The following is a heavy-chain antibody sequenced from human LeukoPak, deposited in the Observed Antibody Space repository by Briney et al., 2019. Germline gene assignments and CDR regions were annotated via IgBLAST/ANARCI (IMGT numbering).Heavy chain of an antibody. CDR2: ISYDGSNK. J-gene: IGHJ4*02. V-gene: IGHV3-30-3*01. CDR3: ARDAYSYGFIPDY. Sequence: GGSLRLSCAASGFTFSSYAMHWVRQAPGKGLEWVAVISYDGSNKYYADSVKGRFTISRDNSKNTLYLQMNSLRAEDTAVYYCARDAYSYGFIPDYWGQGTLVTVSS. D-gene: IGHD5-18*01. CDR1: GFTFSSYA.